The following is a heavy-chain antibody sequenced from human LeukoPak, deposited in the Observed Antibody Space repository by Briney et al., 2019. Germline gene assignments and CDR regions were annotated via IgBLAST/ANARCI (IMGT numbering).Heavy chain of an antibody. CDR2: IIPIFGTA. Sequence: SVKVSCKASGGTFNSYAISWVRQAPGQGLEWMGGIIPIFGTANYAQKFQGRVTITTDESTSTAYMELSSLRSEDTAVYYCATGEAYCGGDCFGFDYWGQGTLVTVSS. CDR1: GGTFNSYA. CDR3: ATGEAYCGGDCFGFDY. V-gene: IGHV1-69*05. D-gene: IGHD2-21*02. J-gene: IGHJ4*02.